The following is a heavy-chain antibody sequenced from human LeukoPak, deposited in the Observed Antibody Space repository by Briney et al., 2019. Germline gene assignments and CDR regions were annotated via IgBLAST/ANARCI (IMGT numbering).Heavy chain of an antibody. V-gene: IGHV3-66*03. D-gene: IGHD3/OR15-3a*01. CDR1: GFIVSDYY. Sequence: SGGSLRLSCAVSGFIVSDYYMSWVRQAPGKGLEWVGLIRDSGEAFYADFARGRFAISRDESENTLYLQMNSLRVEDTAVYFCARDRAANQDWVEFDPWGQGTPVIVSS. CDR3: ARDRAANQDWVEFDP. J-gene: IGHJ5*02. CDR2: IRDSGEA.